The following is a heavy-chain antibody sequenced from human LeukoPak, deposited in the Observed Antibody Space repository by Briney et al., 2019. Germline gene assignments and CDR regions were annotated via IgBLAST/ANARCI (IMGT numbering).Heavy chain of an antibody. D-gene: IGHD2-2*01. V-gene: IGHV5-51*01. CDR2: IYPGDSDT. CDR1: GYIFTSYW. Sequence: GESLKISCKGSGYIFTSYWIGWVRQMPGKGLECMGIIYPGDSDTRYSPSFQGQVTISADRSINTAYLQWSSLKASDTAIYYCARRGSSNEFDYWGQGTLVTVSS. J-gene: IGHJ4*02. CDR3: ARRGSSNEFDY.